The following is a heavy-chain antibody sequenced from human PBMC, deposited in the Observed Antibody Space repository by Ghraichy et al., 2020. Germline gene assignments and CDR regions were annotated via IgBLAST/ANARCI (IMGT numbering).Heavy chain of an antibody. J-gene: IGHJ4*02. CDR3: ARKALDYYGTLVDY. V-gene: IGHV4-34*01. D-gene: IGHD3-10*01. Sequence: ESLNISCAVYGGSFSGYYWSWIRQPPGKGLEWIGEINHSGSTNYNPSLKSRVTISVDTSKNQFSLRLSSVTAADTSVYYCARKALDYYGTLVDYWGQGTLVTVSS. CDR1: GGSFSGYY. CDR2: INHSGST.